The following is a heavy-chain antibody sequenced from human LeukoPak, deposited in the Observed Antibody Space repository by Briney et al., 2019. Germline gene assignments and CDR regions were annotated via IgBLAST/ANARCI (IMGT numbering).Heavy chain of an antibody. CDR1: GFNFDDYG. J-gene: IGHJ4*02. CDR3: ARRRDSSAYYYFDY. CDR2: LKWNGDNI. Sequence: GGSLRLSCAASGFNFDDYGMTWVRQAPGKGLEWVSGLKWNGDNIRYADSVKGRFTISRDNAKSSLYLQMNSLRAEDTALYYCARRRDSSAYYYFDYWGQGALVTVSS. D-gene: IGHD3-22*01. V-gene: IGHV3-20*04.